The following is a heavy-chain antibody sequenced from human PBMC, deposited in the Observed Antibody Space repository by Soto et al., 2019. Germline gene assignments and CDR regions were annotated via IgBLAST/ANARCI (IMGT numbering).Heavy chain of an antibody. Sequence: NPSETLSLTCSVSGDSISTXXXXWGWIRQPPGKGLEWIGHLFYSGGTYYNPSLKSRVSISVDTTKNEFSRKLTSITAADTAIYFCARRGGGDYLFDSWGQGIXVTVSS. J-gene: IGHJ4*02. D-gene: IGHD4-17*01. CDR1: GDSISTXXXX. V-gene: IGHV4-39*07. CDR3: ARRGGGDYLFDS. CDR2: LFYSGGT.